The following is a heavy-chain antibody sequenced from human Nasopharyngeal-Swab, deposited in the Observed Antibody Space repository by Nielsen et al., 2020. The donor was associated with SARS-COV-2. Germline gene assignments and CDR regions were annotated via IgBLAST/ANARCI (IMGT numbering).Heavy chain of an antibody. CDR2: INPNSGGT. V-gene: IGHV1-2*06. J-gene: IGHJ4*02. CDR1: GYTFTGYY. Sequence: ASVKVSCKASGYTFTGYYMHWVRQAPGQGLEWMGRINPNSGGTNYAQKFQGRVTMTRDTSISTAYMELSRLRSDDTAVYYCARDSETYDFWSGFDYWGQGTLVTVSS. D-gene: IGHD3-3*01. CDR3: ARDSETYDFWSGFDY.